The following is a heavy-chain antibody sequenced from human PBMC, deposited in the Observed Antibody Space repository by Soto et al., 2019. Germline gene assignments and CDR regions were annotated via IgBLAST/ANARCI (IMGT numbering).Heavy chain of an antibody. D-gene: IGHD2-8*01. CDR3: ARDGYCTNGVCQTSWFDP. CDR1: GYTFTSYD. Sequence: VASVKVSCKASGYTFTSYDINWVRQATGQGLEWMGWMNPNSGNTGYAQKFQGRVTMTRNTSISTAYMELSSLRSEDTAVYYCARDGYCTNGVCQTSWFDPWGQGTLVTVSS. J-gene: IGHJ5*02. V-gene: IGHV1-8*01. CDR2: MNPNSGNT.